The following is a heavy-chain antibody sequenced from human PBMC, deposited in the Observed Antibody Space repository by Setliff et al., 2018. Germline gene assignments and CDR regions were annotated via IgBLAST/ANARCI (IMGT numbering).Heavy chain of an antibody. CDR3: AKESGAHYFYYYYMDV. V-gene: IGHV3-33*06. Sequence: VGSLRLSCAASGFNFSSYGTHWVRQAPGKGLEWVAAIWFDGSNHYYVDSVKGRFIISRDNSKNTLYLQMNSLRAEDTAVYFCAKESGAHYFYYYYMDVWGKGTTVTVSS. CDR2: IWFDGSNH. CDR1: GFNFSSYG. J-gene: IGHJ6*03. D-gene: IGHD2-15*01.